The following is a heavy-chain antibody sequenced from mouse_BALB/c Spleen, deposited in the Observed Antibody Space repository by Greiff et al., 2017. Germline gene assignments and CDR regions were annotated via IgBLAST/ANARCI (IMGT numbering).Heavy chain of an antibody. CDR1: GYTFTSYT. CDR3: ARGGYRYYVGYCYFDV. V-gene: IGHV1-4*02. D-gene: IGHD2-14*01. J-gene: IGHJ1*01. Sequence: QVQLQQSAAELARPGASVKMSCKASGYTFTSYTMHWVKQRPGQGLEWIGYINPSSGYTEYNQKFKDKTTLTADKSSSTAYMQLSSLTSEDSAVYYCARGGYRYYVGYCYFDVWGAGTTVTVSS. CDR2: INPSSGYT.